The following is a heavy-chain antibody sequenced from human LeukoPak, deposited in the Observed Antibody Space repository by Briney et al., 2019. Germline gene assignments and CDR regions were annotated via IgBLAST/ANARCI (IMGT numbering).Heavy chain of an antibody. Sequence: GGSLRLSCAASGFTFSDYYMSRIRQTPGKGPEWVSYISGSGTTMEYAKSVKGRFTISRDNAKDSLYLQMNSLEAEDTAVYYCAKGHTYGMIWGQGTLVSVSS. J-gene: IGHJ4*02. D-gene: IGHD2-8*01. V-gene: IGHV3-11*01. CDR1: GFTFSDYY. CDR3: AKGHTYGMI. CDR2: ISGSGTTM.